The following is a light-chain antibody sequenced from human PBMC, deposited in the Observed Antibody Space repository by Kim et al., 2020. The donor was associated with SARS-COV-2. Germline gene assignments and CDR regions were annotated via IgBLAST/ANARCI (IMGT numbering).Light chain of an antibody. CDR1: SLRSYY. J-gene: IGLJ2*01. CDR3: NSRDSSGNFVV. CDR2: GKN. V-gene: IGLV3-19*01. Sequence: SSELTQDPAVSVAFGQTVRITCQGDSLRSYYASWYQQKPGQAPVLVIYGKNNRPSGIPDRFSGSSSGNTASLTITGAQAEDEADYYCNSRDSSGNFVVFGGGTQLTVL.